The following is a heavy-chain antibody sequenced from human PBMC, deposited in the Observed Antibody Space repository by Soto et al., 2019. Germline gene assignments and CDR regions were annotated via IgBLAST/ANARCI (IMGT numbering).Heavy chain of an antibody. CDR3: AKDPPPKRITIFGVVVYGMDV. D-gene: IGHD3-3*01. Sequence: SVKVSCKASGGTFSSYAISWVRQAPGQGLEWMGGIIPIFGTANYAQKFQGRVTITADESTSTAYMELNSLRAEDTAVYYCAKDPPPKRITIFGVVVYGMDVWGQGTTVTVSS. V-gene: IGHV1-69*13. CDR1: GGTFSSYA. CDR2: IIPIFGTA. J-gene: IGHJ6*02.